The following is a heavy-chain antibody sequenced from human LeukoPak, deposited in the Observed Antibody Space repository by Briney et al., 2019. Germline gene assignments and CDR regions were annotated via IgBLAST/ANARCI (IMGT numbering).Heavy chain of an antibody. V-gene: IGHV3-72*01. CDR3: ARVKSGSYHFDY. J-gene: IGHJ4*02. CDR1: GFSPSDHY. CDR2: TRNKAKSYTT. Sequence: PGGSLRLSCAASGFSPSDHYMDWVRQAPGKGLEWVGRTRNKAKSYTTEYAASVKGRFTISRDDSKKSLDLQMNSLKTEDTAVYYCARVKSGSYHFDYWGQGTVVTVSS. D-gene: IGHD6-19*01.